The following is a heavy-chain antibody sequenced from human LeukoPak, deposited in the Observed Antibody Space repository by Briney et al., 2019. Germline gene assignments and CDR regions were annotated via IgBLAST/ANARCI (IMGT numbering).Heavy chain of an antibody. CDR1: GGSISSYY. Sequence: PSETLSLTCTVSGGSISSYYWSWIRQPPGKGLEWIGYIYYSGSTNYNPSLKSRVTISVDTSKNQFSLKLSSVTAADTAVYYCAGALRDYYDSSGYYYFDYWGQGTLVTVSS. J-gene: IGHJ4*02. CDR2: IYYSGST. V-gene: IGHV4-59*01. D-gene: IGHD3-22*01. CDR3: AGALRDYYDSSGYYYFDY.